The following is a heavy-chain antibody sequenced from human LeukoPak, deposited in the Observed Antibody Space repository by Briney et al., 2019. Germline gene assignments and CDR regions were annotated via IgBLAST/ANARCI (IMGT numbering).Heavy chain of an antibody. CDR3: AKGRADLEWFDY. V-gene: IGHV3-23*01. J-gene: IGHJ4*02. CDR2: INDNGDGT. CDR1: GFTFSSYA. D-gene: IGHD3-3*01. Sequence: PGGSLRLSCAASGFTFSSYAMSWVRQAPGKGLKWVSTINDNGDGTYYADSVKGRFTISRDNSYNTVSLQMNSLRAEDTAVYYCAKGRADLEWFDYWGQGTLVTVSS.